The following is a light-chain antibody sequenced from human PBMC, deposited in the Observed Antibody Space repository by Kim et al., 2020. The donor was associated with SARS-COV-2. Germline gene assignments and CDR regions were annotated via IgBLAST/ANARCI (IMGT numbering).Light chain of an antibody. CDR2: DAS. J-gene: IGKJ2*01. Sequence: DIQMTQFPSTLSASVGDRVTITCRASQSISSWLAWYQQKPGRAPNLLIYDASSLKSGVPSRFSGSKSGAEFTLTISSLQPDDLGTYYCQQYNSFPYTFGQGTKLEI. CDR3: QQYNSFPYT. CDR1: QSISSW. V-gene: IGKV1-5*01.